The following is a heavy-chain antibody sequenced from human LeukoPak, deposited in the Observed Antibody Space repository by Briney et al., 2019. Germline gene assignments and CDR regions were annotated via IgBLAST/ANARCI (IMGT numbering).Heavy chain of an antibody. CDR2: IIPIFGTA. CDR3: ARLDEYSSSSRYYGMDV. Sequence: SVKVSRKASGGTFSSYGISWVRQAPGQGLEWMGGIIPIFGTANYAQKFQGRVTITADESTSTAYMELSSLRSEDTAVYYCARLDEYSSSSRYYGMDVWGQGTTVTVSS. CDR1: GGTFSSYG. D-gene: IGHD6-6*01. J-gene: IGHJ6*02. V-gene: IGHV1-69*13.